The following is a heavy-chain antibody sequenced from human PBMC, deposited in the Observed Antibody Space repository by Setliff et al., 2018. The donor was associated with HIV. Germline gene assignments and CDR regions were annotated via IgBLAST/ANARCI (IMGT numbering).Heavy chain of an antibody. CDR1: GGSFSGYY. D-gene: IGHD3-22*01. CDR2: INHSGST. CDR3: ARSGDYYESSGYYRY. J-gene: IGHJ4*02. V-gene: IGHV4-34*01. Sequence: LSETLSLTCAVYGGSFSGYYWSWIRQPPGKGLEWIGEINHSGSTNYNPSLQSRAAISVDGSKYHLSLKLFSVTAADTAVYYCARSGDYYESSGYYRYWGQGALVTVSS.